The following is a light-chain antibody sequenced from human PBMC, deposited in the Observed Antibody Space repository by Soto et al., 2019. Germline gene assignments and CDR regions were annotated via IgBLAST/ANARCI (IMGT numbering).Light chain of an antibody. J-gene: IGKJ3*01. V-gene: IGKV3-15*01. CDR3: QQYNNWPPIP. CDR1: QSVSSN. Sequence: EIVMTQSPATLSVSPGERATLSCRASQSVSSNLAWYQQKPGQAPRLLIYGASTRATGIPARFSGSGSGTESTLTISSLQSEDFAVYYCQQYNNWPPIPFGPGTKVDIK. CDR2: GAS.